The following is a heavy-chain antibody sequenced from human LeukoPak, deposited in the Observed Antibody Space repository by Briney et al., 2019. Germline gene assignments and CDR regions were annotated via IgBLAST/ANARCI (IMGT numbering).Heavy chain of an antibody. CDR2: IIPIFGTA. CDR1: GGTFSRYA. Sequence: ASVKVSCKASGGTFSRYAMSWVRQAPGQGLEWMGGIIPIFGTASFAQKFQGRVTITADESTGTAYMELSSLRSEDTAVYYCARVLYCSSTSCLPDAFDIWGQGTMVTVSS. D-gene: IGHD2-2*01. J-gene: IGHJ3*02. V-gene: IGHV1-69*13. CDR3: ARVLYCSSTSCLPDAFDI.